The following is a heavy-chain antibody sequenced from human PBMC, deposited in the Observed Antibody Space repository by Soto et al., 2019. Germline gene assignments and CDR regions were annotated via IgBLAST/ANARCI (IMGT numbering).Heavy chain of an antibody. CDR2: ISSTSTYT. J-gene: IGHJ4*02. CDR3: ARDLALAGNY. CDR1: GCTFRSYA. Sequence: PGGSLRLSCAASGCTFRSYAMNWVRQTKEKGLEWVSSISSTSTYTHYADSVKGRFTISRDNANNSLFLQMNSLRAEDTAIYYCARDLALAGNYWGQGALVTVSS. D-gene: IGHD6-19*01. V-gene: IGHV3-21*01.